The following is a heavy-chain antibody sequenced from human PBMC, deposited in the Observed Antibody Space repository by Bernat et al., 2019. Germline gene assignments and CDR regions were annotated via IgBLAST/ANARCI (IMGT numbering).Heavy chain of an antibody. Sequence: EVQLVESGGGLVQPGGSLRLSCAASGFTFSSYEMTWVRQAPGKGLEWVSYISSSGSTIYYADSVKGRFTISRDNAKNSLYLQMNSLRAEDTAVYYCASTSGWYYLDYWGQGTLVTVSS. D-gene: IGHD6-19*01. CDR2: ISSSGSTI. J-gene: IGHJ4*02. V-gene: IGHV3-48*03. CDR3: ASTSGWYYLDY. CDR1: GFTFSSYE.